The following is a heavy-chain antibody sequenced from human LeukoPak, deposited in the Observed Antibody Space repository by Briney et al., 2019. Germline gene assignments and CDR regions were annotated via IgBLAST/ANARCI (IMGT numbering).Heavy chain of an antibody. Sequence: PGGPLRFSCTASGFSFTDYVIIWLRQPPGRGLGWCGIIRSKLYGETTEYAGSVKGRYRISRDDSKRTAYLQMNSMRTEDTAVYFCTRVSGAGPVNPYDFWGQGRMVIVSS. CDR3: TRVSGAGPVNPYDF. V-gene: IGHV3-49*03. CDR2: IRSKLYGETT. D-gene: IGHD1-26*01. J-gene: IGHJ3*01. CDR1: GFSFTDYV.